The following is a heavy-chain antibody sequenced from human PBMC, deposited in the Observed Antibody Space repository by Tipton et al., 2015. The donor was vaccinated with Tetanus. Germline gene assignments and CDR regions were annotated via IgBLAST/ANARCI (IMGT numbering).Heavy chain of an antibody. CDR1: GFTFSSFA. CDR3: AKEVDVSSGWRNFDY. J-gene: IGHJ4*02. D-gene: IGHD6-19*01. Sequence: SLRLSCAAPGFTFSSFAMSWVRQAPGKGLEWVSSISDSGGTTYYAGSVKGRFTLSRDNSKYTLFLHMDPLRAEDTAVYYCAKEVDVSSGWRNFDYWGQGTLVTVSS. V-gene: IGHV3-23*01. CDR2: ISDSGGTT.